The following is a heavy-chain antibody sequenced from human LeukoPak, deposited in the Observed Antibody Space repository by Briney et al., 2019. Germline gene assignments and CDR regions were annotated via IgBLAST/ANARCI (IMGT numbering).Heavy chain of an antibody. CDR3: ARSGAMYYYDSSGDAFDI. D-gene: IGHD3-22*01. J-gene: IGHJ3*02. V-gene: IGHV1-69*13. CDR2: IIPIFGTA. Sequence: SVKVSCKASGGTFSSYAISWVRQAPGQGLEWMGGIIPIFGTANYAQKFQGRVTITADESTSTAYMELSSLRSEDTAVYYCARSGAMYYYDSSGDAFDIWGQGTMVTVSS. CDR1: GGTFSSYA.